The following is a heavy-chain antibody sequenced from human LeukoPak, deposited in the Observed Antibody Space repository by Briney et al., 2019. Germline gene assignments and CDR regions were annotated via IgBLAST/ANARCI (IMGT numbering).Heavy chain of an antibody. V-gene: IGHV3-20*04. Sequence: GGSLRLSCAASGFTVSSNYMSWVRQAPGKGLEWVSGIKWDGGRTGYADSVKGRFTISRDNAKNSVYLQMNSLRAEDTALYYCARGSGSSWYFYFDYWGQGTLVTVSS. D-gene: IGHD6-13*01. J-gene: IGHJ4*02. CDR2: IKWDGGRT. CDR1: GFTVSSNY. CDR3: ARGSGSSWYFYFDY.